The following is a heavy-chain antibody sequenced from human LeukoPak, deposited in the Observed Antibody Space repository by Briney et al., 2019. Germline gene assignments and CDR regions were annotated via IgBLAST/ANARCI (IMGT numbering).Heavy chain of an antibody. Sequence: GGSLGLSCAASGFTFSSYWMHWVRQAPGKGLVWVSRINSDGSSTSYADSVKGRFTISRDNAKNTLYLQMNSLRAEDTAVYYCARVPYYYGSGSYYPYFDYWGQGTLVTVSS. D-gene: IGHD3-10*01. CDR3: ARVPYYYGSGSYYPYFDY. CDR2: INSDGSST. V-gene: IGHV3-74*01. J-gene: IGHJ4*02. CDR1: GFTFSSYW.